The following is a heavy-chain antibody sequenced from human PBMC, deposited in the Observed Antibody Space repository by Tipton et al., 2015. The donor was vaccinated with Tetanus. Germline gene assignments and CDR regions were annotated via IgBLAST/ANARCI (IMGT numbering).Heavy chain of an antibody. CDR2: INHSGST. D-gene: IGHD6-19*01. CDR3: ARHLGLQQWLVLTDWFDP. J-gene: IGHJ5*02. V-gene: IGHV4-34*01. Sequence: TLSLTCAVYGGSFSGYYWSWIRQPPGKGLEWIGEINHSGSTNYNPSLKSRVTISVDTSKNQFSLKLSSVTAADTAVYYCARHLGLQQWLVLTDWFDPWGQGTLVTVSS. CDR1: GGSFSGYY.